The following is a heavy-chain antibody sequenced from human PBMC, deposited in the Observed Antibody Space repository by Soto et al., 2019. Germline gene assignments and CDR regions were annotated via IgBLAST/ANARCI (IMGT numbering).Heavy chain of an antibody. V-gene: IGHV1-46*01. J-gene: IGHJ4*02. D-gene: IGHD2-21*02. CDR1: GYSSSNYY. Sequence: QVQVVQSGAEVKEPGASVKVSCKASGYSSSNYYTHWVRQAPGQGHEWMGIVNPYGASSNYAQSFQGRVTLTRDTSTNTDYMDLSRLTSDDTAVYYCASVTTIWSNWGQGTLVTVSS. CDR2: VNPYGASS. CDR3: ASVTTIWSN.